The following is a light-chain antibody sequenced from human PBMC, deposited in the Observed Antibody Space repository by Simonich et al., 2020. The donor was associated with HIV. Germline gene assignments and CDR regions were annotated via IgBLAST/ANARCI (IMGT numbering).Light chain of an antibody. Sequence: EIVMTQSPDTLSVSPGERAPLSCRASQSVGINLAWYQQKPGQAPRLLIYGASARATDIPARFSGSGSGTEFTLTISTMQSEDFAVYYCQQCNNWPPTFGQGTKVEIK. CDR3: QQCNNWPPT. V-gene: IGKV3-15*01. CDR2: GAS. J-gene: IGKJ1*01. CDR1: QSVGIN.